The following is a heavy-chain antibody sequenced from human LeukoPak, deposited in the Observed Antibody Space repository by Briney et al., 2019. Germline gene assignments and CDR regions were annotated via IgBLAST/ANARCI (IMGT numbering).Heavy chain of an antibody. Sequence: KSSETLSLTCTVSGGSISSSSYYWAWIRQPPGKGLEWIGSIYYSGSAYYNPSLKSRVTMSVDMSKNQFSLQLRSVTAVDTAVYYCARRFSGVVSGVTFDLWGQGTMVTVSS. V-gene: IGHV4-39*07. CDR2: IYYSGSA. CDR3: ARRFSGVVSGVTFDL. J-gene: IGHJ3*01. CDR1: GGSISSSSYY. D-gene: IGHD3-10*01.